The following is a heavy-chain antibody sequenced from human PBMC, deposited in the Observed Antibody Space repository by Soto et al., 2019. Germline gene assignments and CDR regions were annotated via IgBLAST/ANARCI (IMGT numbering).Heavy chain of an antibody. J-gene: IGHJ6*02. CDR3: ARALTGYGMDV. V-gene: IGHV1-18*01. CDR1: RYIFTNYG. CDR2: ITTYNGKT. Sequence: QVQLVQSGVEVREPGASVKVSCKAVRYIFTNYGVSWVRQGPGQGLEWMGWITTYNGKTEYAQKFQGRVTMTTDASISTAYTELGSLRSDETAIYYCARALTGYGMDVWGQGTTVTASS.